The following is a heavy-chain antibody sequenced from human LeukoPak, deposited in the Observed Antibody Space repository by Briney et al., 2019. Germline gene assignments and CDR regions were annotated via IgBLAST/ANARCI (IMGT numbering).Heavy chain of an antibody. Sequence: ASVKVSCKASGYTFTGYYMHWVRQAPGQGLEWMGRINPNSGGTNYAQKFQGRVTMTRDTSTSTAYMELSRLRSDDTAVYYCARAPLYSSSWFDPWGQGTLVTVSS. J-gene: IGHJ5*02. CDR3: ARAPLYSSSWFDP. V-gene: IGHV1-2*06. CDR2: INPNSGGT. CDR1: GYTFTGYY. D-gene: IGHD6-13*01.